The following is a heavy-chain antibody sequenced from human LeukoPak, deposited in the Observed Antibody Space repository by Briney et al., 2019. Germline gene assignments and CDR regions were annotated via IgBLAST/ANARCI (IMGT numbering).Heavy chain of an antibody. CDR3: ASLSGRGYYYYGMDV. V-gene: IGHV4-30-4*01. D-gene: IGHD2-15*01. J-gene: IGHJ6*02. CDR1: GGSISSGEYY. CDR2: IYYSGCN. Sequence: SQTLSLTCTVSGGSISSGEYYWSWIRQPPGKGLVWLVLIYYSGCNYYNPSLKSRVTISVDTSKNQFSLKLSSVTAADTAVYYCASLSGRGYYYYGMDVWGQGTTVTVSS.